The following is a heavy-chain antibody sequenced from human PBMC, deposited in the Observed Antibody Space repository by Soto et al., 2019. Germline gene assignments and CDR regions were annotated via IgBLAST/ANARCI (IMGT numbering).Heavy chain of an antibody. Sequence: EVQLVESGGGLGQPGGSLRLSCVASGFTFNTFSMGWVRQAPGKGLEWVANIKEDGNEENYLDSVKGRFTISRDNSRNSLSLQMNSLRVEDTAIYYGARAWTYAHCWGRGTLVTVSS. CDR1: GFTFNTFS. CDR3: ARAWTYAHC. J-gene: IGHJ4*02. CDR2: IKEDGNEE. D-gene: IGHD1-7*01. V-gene: IGHV3-7*04.